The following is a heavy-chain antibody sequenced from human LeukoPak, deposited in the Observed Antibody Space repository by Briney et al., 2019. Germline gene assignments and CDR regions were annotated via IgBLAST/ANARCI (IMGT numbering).Heavy chain of an antibody. D-gene: IGHD3-16*01. CDR3: AQSGSYAAFDY. CDR2: IRNKANSYTT. Sequence: GGSLRLSCAASGFTFSDHYMDWVRQAAGKGLEWVGRIRNKANSYTTEYAASVKGRFTISRDDSKNSLYLQMNSLKTEDTAVYYCAQSGSYAAFDYWGQGTLVTVSS. CDR1: GFTFSDHY. J-gene: IGHJ4*02. V-gene: IGHV3-72*01.